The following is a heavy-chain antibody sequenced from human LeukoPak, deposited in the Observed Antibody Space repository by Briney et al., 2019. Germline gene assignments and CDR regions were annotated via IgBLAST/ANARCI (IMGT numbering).Heavy chain of an antibody. CDR1: GGTFRSYA. V-gene: IGHV1-69*04. CDR2: IIPIFGIA. J-gene: IGHJ5*02. D-gene: IGHD4-11*01. CDR3: ARDYSNYGFDP. Sequence: SVKVSCKASGGTFRSYAISWVRQAPGQGLEWMGRIIPIFGIANYAQKFQGRVTITADKSTSTAYMELSSLRSEDTAVYYCARDYSNYGFDPWGQGTLVTVSS.